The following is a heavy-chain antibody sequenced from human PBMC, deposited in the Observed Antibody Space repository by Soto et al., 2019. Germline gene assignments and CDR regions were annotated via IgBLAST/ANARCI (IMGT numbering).Heavy chain of an antibody. D-gene: IGHD3-16*01. Sequence: EVQLLESGGGLVQPGGSLRLSCAASGFTFSDYAISWVRQAPGTGLEWVSAISGVGADTFYSDSVQGRFTISRDNFKNTVFLQMNSLRAEDTAIYYCAKPLHHDSQYFQHWGQGTLVTVSS. CDR3: AKPLHHDSQYFQH. J-gene: IGHJ1*01. CDR2: ISGVGADT. V-gene: IGHV3-23*01. CDR1: GFTFSDYA.